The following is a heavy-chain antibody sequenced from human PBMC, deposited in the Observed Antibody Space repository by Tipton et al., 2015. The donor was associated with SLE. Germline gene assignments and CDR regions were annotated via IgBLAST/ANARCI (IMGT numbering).Heavy chain of an antibody. CDR2: IKQDGSEK. CDR1: GFTFSSYW. CDR3: ARNKGLSPDY. J-gene: IGHJ4*02. V-gene: IGHV3-7*03. Sequence: SLRLSCAASGFTFSSYWMTWVRQAPGKGLEWVANIKQDGSEKYYADSVKGRFTISRDNSKNTLYLQMDSLRPEDTAMYYCARNKGLSPDYWGQGTLVTVSS. D-gene: IGHD4/OR15-4a*01.